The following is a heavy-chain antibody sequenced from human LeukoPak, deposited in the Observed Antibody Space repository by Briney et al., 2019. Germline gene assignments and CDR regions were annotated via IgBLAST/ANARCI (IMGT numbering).Heavy chain of an antibody. D-gene: IGHD2-21*01. CDR2: INSDGSTI. V-gene: IGHV3-74*01. J-gene: IGHJ4*02. CDR3: ARAAYCRFDY. CDR1: GFTFSSYW. Sequence: PGGSLRLSCAASGFTFSSYWVHWVRQAPGKGLEWVARINSDGSTINHADSVRGRFTISRDNAENTLYLQMSSLRAEDTAIYFCARAAYCRFDYWGQGTLVTVSS.